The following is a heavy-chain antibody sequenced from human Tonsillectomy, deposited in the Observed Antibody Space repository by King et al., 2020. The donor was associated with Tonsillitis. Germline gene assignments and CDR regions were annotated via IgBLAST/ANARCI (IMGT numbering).Heavy chain of an antibody. D-gene: IGHD3-10*01. CDR2: ISPNSGGT. CDR3: AKIGTAYGAFDI. J-gene: IGHJ3*02. CDR1: GYTFTGYH. Sequence: QLVQSGAEVNKPGASVKVSCKASGYTFTGYHMHWVRQARGQRLEWMGWISPNSGGTNFAQMFQGRVTMTRDTPITTAYMELSGLRSDDTAVYYCAKIGTAYGAFDIWGQGTMVTVSS. V-gene: IGHV1-2*02.